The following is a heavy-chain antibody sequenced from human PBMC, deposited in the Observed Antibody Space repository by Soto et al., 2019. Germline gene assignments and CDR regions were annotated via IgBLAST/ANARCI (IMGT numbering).Heavy chain of an antibody. D-gene: IGHD2-8*01. J-gene: IGHJ4*02. CDR2: IHYTGNT. CDR3: VRLEMYAGEFTPNFDR. V-gene: IGHV4-39*01. CDR1: GDSLTSSYHY. Sequence: QLHESGPGQVQSSETLSLTCTVSGDSLTSSYHYWGWIRQLTGKGLEWIGSIHYTGNTYSNPSLKRRVSIAVDMATNESSLRLRAESVADTAVYSCVRLEMYAGEFTPNFDRWGQGALVTVSS.